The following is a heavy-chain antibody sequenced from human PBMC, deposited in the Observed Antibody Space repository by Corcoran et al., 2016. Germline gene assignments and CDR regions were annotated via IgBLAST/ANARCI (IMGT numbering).Heavy chain of an antibody. D-gene: IGHD2-15*01. CDR1: GGTFSSYA. CDR3: ARGLVVVVAATHGHYYYGMDV. J-gene: IGHJ6*02. Sequence: QVQLVQSGAEVKKPGSSVKVSCKASGGTFSSYAISWVRQAPGQGLEWMGGIIPIFGTANYAQKFQGRVTITADESTSTAYMELSSLRSEDTAVYYCARGLVVVVAATHGHYYYGMDVWGQGTTVTVSS. V-gene: IGHV1-69*01. CDR2: IIPIFGTA.